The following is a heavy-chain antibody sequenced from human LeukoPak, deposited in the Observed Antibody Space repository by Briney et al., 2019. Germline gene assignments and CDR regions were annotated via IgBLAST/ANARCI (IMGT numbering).Heavy chain of an antibody. D-gene: IGHD2-15*01. J-gene: IGHJ4*02. CDR1: GFNFNTYA. CDR3: VEDVVVIVAAKPGI. V-gene: IGHV3-23*01. CDR2: ISGSGDST. Sequence: PGGSLRLSCAASGFNFNTYAMSWVRQAPGKGLEWVSSISGSGDSTYYADAVKGPFTISRDNTKNTLYLQMNRLRAEDTAVYYCVEDVVVIVAAKPGIWGQGTLVTVSS.